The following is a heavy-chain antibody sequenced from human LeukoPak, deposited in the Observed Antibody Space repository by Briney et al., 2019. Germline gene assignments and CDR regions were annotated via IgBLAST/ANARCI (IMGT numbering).Heavy chain of an antibody. J-gene: IGHJ6*02. CDR2: ISWDGGST. CDR1: GFTFDDYT. Sequence: GGSLRLSCAASGFTFDDYTMHWVRQAPGKGLEWVSLISWDGGSTYYADSVKGRFTISRDNSKNSLYLQMNSLRTEDTALYYCAKGMGGDYDYYYYGMDVWGQGTTVTVSS. V-gene: IGHV3-43*01. CDR3: AKGMGGDYDYYYYGMDV. D-gene: IGHD4-17*01.